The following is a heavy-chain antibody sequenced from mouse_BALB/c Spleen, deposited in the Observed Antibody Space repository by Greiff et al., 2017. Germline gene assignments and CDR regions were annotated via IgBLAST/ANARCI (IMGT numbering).Heavy chain of an antibody. CDR1: GFTFSSYA. CDR2: ISSGGST. V-gene: IGHV5-6-5*01. Sequence: DVMLVESGGGLVKPGGSLKLSCAASGFTFSSYAMSWVRQTPEKRLEWVASISSGGSTYYPDSVKGRFTISRDNARNILYLQMSSLRSEDTAMYYCARGPGYYFDYWGQGTTLTVSS. CDR3: ARGPGYYFDY. J-gene: IGHJ2*01.